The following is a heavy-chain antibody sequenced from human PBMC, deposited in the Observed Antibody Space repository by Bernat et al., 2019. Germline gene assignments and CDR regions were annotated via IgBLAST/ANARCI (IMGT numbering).Heavy chain of an antibody. J-gene: IGHJ4*02. Sequence: QLQLQESGPGLVKPSETLSLTCTVSGGSISSSSYYWGWIRQPPGKGLEWIGSIYYSGSTYYNPSLKSRVTISVDTSKNQFSLKLSSVTAADTAVYYCARGTEFQQQLVHYFDYWGLGTLVIVSS. CDR2: IYYSGST. D-gene: IGHD6-13*01. V-gene: IGHV4-39*01. CDR1: GGSISSSSYY. CDR3: ARGTEFQQQLVHYFDY.